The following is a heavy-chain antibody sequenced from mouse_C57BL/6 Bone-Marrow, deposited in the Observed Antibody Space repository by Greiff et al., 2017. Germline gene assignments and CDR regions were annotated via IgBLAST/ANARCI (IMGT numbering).Heavy chain of an antibody. D-gene: IGHD4-1*01. CDR1: GFTFSDYY. V-gene: IGHV5-12*01. J-gene: IGHJ2*01. CDR2: ISNGGGST. Sequence: EVQGVESGGGLVQPGGSLKLSCAASGFTFSDYYMYWVRQTPEKRLEWVAYISNGGGSTYYPDTVKGRFTISRDNAKNTLYLQMSRLKSEDTAMYYCARQGGTGVFDYWGQGTTLTVSS. CDR3: ARQGGTGVFDY.